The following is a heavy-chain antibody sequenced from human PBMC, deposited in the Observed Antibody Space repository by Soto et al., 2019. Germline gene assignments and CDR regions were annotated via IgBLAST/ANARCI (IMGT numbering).Heavy chain of an antibody. CDR2: ISYDGSNK. CDR1: GFTFSSYA. CDR3: ARVPSLDY. Sequence: QVQLVESGGGVVQPGRSLRLSCAASGFTFSSYAMHWVRQAPGKGLEWVAVISYDGSNKYYADSVKGRFTISRDNSKNTLYLQMNNLRAEDTAVYYCARVPSLDYWGQGTLVTVSS. J-gene: IGHJ4*02. V-gene: IGHV3-30-3*01.